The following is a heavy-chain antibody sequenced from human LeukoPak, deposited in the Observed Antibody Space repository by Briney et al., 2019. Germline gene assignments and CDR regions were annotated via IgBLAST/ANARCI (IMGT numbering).Heavy chain of an antibody. CDR2: IKQDGSEK. D-gene: IGHD3-16*01. V-gene: IGHV3-7*01. CDR3: ARGLRRAFDI. Sequence: PGGSLRLSCAASGFTVSSYWISWVRQAPGKWLEWVANIKQDGSEKYYVDAVKGRFTISRDNAKNSLYLQMNSLRAEDTAVYYCARGLRRAFDIWGQGTMVTVSS. J-gene: IGHJ3*02. CDR1: GFTVSSYW.